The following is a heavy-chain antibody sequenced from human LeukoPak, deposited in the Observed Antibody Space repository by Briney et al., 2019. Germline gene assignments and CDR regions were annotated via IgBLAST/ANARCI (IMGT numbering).Heavy chain of an antibody. CDR1: GFTFSTFA. V-gene: IGHV3-21*06. CDR3: VRDVGAVRGEVYFDY. J-gene: IGHJ4*02. D-gene: IGHD3-16*01. CDR2: ISGSGPYI. Sequence: GGSLRLSCAASGFTFSTFAMHWVRLSPGKGLEWVSSISGSGPYILYADSVKRRFTISRDNTKNLLYLEMNSLRAEDTAMYYCVRDVGAVRGEVYFDYWGQGTLVTVSS.